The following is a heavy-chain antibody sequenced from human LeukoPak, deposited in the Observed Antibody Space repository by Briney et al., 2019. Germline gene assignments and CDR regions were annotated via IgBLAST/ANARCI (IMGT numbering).Heavy chain of an antibody. V-gene: IGHV3-53*01. CDR3: AAAHGSATRFDY. Sequence: GGSLRLSCAASGFTVSSNYMSWVRQAPGKGLEWVSVIYSGGSTYYADSVKGRFTISRDNPKNTLYLQMNSLRAEDTAVYYCAAAHGSATRFDYWGQGTLVTVSS. J-gene: IGHJ4*02. D-gene: IGHD3-10*01. CDR2: IYSGGST. CDR1: GFTVSSNY.